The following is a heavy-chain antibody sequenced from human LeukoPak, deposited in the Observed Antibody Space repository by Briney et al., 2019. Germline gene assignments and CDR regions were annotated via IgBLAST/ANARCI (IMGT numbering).Heavy chain of an antibody. CDR1: GFTFSSYA. D-gene: IGHD4-17*01. CDR2: ISYDGSNK. Sequence: GRSLRLSCAASGFTFSSYAMHWVRQAPGKGLEWVAVISYDGSNKYYADSVKGRFTISRDNAKNSLYLQMNSLRAEDTAVYYCATLTTVTRRFDYWGQGTLVTVSS. J-gene: IGHJ4*02. CDR3: ATLTTVTRRFDY. V-gene: IGHV3-30-3*01.